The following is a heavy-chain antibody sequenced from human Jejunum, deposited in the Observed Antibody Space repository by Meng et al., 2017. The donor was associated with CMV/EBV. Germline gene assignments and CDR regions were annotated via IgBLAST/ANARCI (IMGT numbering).Heavy chain of an antibody. D-gene: IGHD4-17*01. CDR2: ISGSSTYI. CDR1: GFTLTSYS. J-gene: IGHJ5*02. Sequence: GFTLTSYSINWVRQAQGKGLEWLSYISGSSTYIYHADSVKGRFTISRDNAKNSVYLQMNSLRVEDTAVYYCARAIDYGDPNWFDAWGQGTLVTVSS. CDR3: ARAIDYGDPNWFDA. V-gene: IGHV3-21*01.